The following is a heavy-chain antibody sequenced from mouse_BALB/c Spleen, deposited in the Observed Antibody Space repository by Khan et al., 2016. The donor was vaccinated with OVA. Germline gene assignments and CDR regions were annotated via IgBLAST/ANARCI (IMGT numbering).Heavy chain of an antibody. Sequence: VQLQQSGAELVKPGASVKLSCTASGFNIKDTYMHWVKQRPEQGLEWIGRIDPANGNTKFDPKFQGKATITADTSSNTAYLQLSSLTSEDTAVDYCARGFYGNLFAYGGQGTLVTVSA. CDR1: GFNIKDTY. J-gene: IGHJ3*01. V-gene: IGHV14-3*02. CDR3: ARGFYGNLFAY. D-gene: IGHD2-1*01. CDR2: IDPANGNT.